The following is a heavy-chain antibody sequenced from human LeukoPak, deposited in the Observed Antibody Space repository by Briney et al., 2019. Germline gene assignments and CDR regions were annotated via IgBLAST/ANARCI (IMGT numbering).Heavy chain of an antibody. CDR1: GGSISGYY. CDR3: ARTSDSSGYYYVGYYYYMDV. D-gene: IGHD3-22*01. CDR2: IYYSGST. Sequence: SETLSLTCTVSGGSISGYYWSWIRQPPGKGLEWIGYIYYSGSTNYNPSLKSRVTISVDTSKNQFSLKLSSVTAADTAVYYCARTSDSSGYYYVGYYYYMDVWGKGTTVTVSS. V-gene: IGHV4-59*01. J-gene: IGHJ6*03.